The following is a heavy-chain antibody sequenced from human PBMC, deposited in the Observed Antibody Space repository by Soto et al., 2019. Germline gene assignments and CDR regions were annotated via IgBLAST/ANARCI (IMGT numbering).Heavy chain of an antibody. V-gene: IGHV3-53*02. CDR1: GFTVSSNY. CDR2: IYSGGST. CDR3: ARESAYSSSWYYFDY. J-gene: IGHJ4*02. D-gene: IGHD6-13*01. Sequence: EVQLVETGGGLIQPGGSLRLSCAASGFTVSSNYMSWVRQAPGKGLEWVSVIYSGGSTYYADSVKGRFTISRDNSKNTLYLQMNSLRAEDTAVYYCARESAYSSSWYYFDYWGQGTLVTVSS.